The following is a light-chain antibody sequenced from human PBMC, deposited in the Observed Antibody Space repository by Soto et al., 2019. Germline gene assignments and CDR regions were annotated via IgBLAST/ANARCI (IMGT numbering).Light chain of an antibody. CDR3: SSYTSSSTLV. J-gene: IGLJ2*01. V-gene: IGLV2-14*01. CDR1: SSDVGGYNY. Sequence: QSALTQPASVSGSPGQSITISCTGTSSDVGGYNYVSWYQQHPGKAPKLMIYDVSNRPSGVSNRFSGSKSGNTASPTISGLQAEDEADYYCSSYTSSSTLVFGGVTKLTVL. CDR2: DVS.